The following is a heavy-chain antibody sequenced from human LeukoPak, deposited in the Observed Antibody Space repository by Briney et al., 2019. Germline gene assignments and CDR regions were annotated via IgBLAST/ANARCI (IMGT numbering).Heavy chain of an antibody. Sequence: SETLSLTCTVSGGSISSYYWSWIRQPAGQGLEWIGRIYTSASTNYNPSLKSRVTMSVDTSKNQFSLKLSSVTAADTAVYYCARDTPYGGYYDSSGYYQYYFDYWGQGTLVTVSS. CDR2: IYTSAST. J-gene: IGHJ4*02. V-gene: IGHV4-4*07. CDR3: ARDTPYGGYYDSSGYYQYYFDY. D-gene: IGHD3-22*01. CDR1: GGSISSYY.